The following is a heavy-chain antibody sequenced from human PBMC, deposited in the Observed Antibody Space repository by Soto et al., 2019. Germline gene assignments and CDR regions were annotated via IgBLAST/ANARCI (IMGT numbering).Heavy chain of an antibody. CDR3: ACIFSGGYGYGFYYYGMDV. D-gene: IGHD5-18*01. V-gene: IGHV4-39*01. CDR2: IYYSGST. Sequence: SETLSLTCPVSGGSISRSTHYWGWIRQPPGKGLEWIGSIYYSGSTYYNPSLKSRVTISVDTSKNQFSLKLSSVTAADTAVYYCACIFSGGYGYGFYYYGMDVWGQGTTVTVSS. J-gene: IGHJ6*02. CDR1: GGSISRSTHY.